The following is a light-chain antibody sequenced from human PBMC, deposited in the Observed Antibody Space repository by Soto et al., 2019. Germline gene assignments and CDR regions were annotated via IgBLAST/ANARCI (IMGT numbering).Light chain of an antibody. Sequence: QSALTQPASVSGSPGQSITISCTGTSSDVGGYNYVSWYQQHPGTAPKLMIYDVTNRPSGVSDSFSGSNSGNTASLTISGLQADDEADYYCSSYTSSTTLVFGGGTKVTVL. CDR1: SSDVGGYNY. J-gene: IGLJ3*02. CDR2: DVT. CDR3: SSYTSSTTLV. V-gene: IGLV2-14*03.